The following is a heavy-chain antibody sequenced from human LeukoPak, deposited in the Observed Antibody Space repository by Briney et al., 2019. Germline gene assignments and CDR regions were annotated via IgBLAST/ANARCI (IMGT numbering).Heavy chain of an antibody. CDR3: ARGPPTTVFLNNWFDP. CDR2: TYYRSKWYN. D-gene: IGHD4-17*01. CDR1: GDSVSSNSAA. J-gene: IGHJ5*02. V-gene: IGHV6-1*01. Sequence: SQTLSLTCAISGDSVSSNSAAWNWIRQSPSRGLEWLGRTYYRSKWYNDCAVSVKSRITINPDTSKNQFSLQLNSVTPEDTAVYYCARGPPTTVFLNNWFDPWGQGTLVTVSS.